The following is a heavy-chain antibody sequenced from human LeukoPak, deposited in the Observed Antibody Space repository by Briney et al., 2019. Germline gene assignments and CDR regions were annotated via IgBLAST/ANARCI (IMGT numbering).Heavy chain of an antibody. CDR3: ARDDSYYDFWSGYSGNWFDP. CDR1: GGSISSGSYY. Sequence: PSQTLSPTSTVSGGSISSGSYYWSWIRQPAGKGREGIGRIYTSGSTNYNPSLQSRVTISVDTSTNQFSLKLSSVTAATTGVYYCARDDSYYDFWSGYSGNWFDPWGQGALVTVSS. J-gene: IGHJ5*02. D-gene: IGHD3-3*01. CDR2: IYTSGST. V-gene: IGHV4-61*02.